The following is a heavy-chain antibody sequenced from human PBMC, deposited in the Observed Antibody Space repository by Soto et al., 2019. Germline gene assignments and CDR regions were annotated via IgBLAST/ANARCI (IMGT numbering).Heavy chain of an antibody. Sequence: EEQLLESGGGLVQPGGSLRLSCAASGFTFSSYAMSWVRQAPGKGLEWVSTITGSGGSTYYADSVKGRFTISRDTSKNALDLQMNSLRAGATAVYYCAKDRTAEPTSGRVRFDPWGQGTLVTVSS. J-gene: IGHJ5*02. D-gene: IGHD1-1*01. CDR1: GFTFSSYA. V-gene: IGHV3-23*01. CDR3: AKDRTAEPTSGRVRFDP. CDR2: ITGSGGST.